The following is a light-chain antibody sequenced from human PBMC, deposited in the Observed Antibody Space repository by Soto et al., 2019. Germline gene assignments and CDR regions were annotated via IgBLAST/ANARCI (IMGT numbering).Light chain of an antibody. Sequence: EIVLTQSPGTLSLSPGERAALSCRASQTVDTNYLAWYQQIPGQAPMLLIYGASTRATGIPDRFSVSGSGTDFTLTISRLDPEDSAVYYCQQYATSPWTFGQGTKVDIK. V-gene: IGKV3-20*01. CDR1: QTVDTNY. J-gene: IGKJ1*01. CDR3: QQYATSPWT. CDR2: GAS.